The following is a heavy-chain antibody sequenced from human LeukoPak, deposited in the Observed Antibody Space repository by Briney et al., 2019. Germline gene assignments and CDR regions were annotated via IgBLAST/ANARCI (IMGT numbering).Heavy chain of an antibody. CDR1: GFIFSNYG. CDR2: IRYDGSTK. V-gene: IGHV3-30*02. Sequence: GGSLRLSCAASGFIFSNYGMHWVRQAPGKVLEWVAFIRYDGSTKYYADSVKGRVTISRDNSKNTLYLQMNSLRTEDTAVYYCAKVRVLRLGVPPPDYWGQGTLVTVSS. J-gene: IGHJ4*02. CDR3: AKVRVLRLGVPPPDY. D-gene: IGHD3-16*01.